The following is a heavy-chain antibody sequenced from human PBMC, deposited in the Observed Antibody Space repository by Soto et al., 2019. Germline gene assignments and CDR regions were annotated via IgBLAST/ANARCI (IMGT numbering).Heavy chain of an antibody. CDR2: INSDGSST. J-gene: IGHJ4*02. D-gene: IGHD1-26*01. Sequence: EIQLVESGGGLVQPGGSLRLSCAASGFTFSNYWMHWVRQAPGRGLVWVSRINSDGSSTNYADSVKGRFTISRDNAKNTVYLLMNSLRGEDTAVYYCTRGRWELLGGDCWGQGTLVTVSS. CDR3: TRGRWELLGGDC. CDR1: GFTFSNYW. V-gene: IGHV3-74*01.